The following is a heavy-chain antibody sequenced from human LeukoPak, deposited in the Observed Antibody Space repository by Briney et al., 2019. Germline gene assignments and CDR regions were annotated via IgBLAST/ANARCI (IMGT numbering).Heavy chain of an antibody. D-gene: IGHD3-3*01. CDR3: ARHASVSGNWPRPLHY. CDR1: GGSISSSSYD. Sequence: SETLSLTCTVAGGSISSSSYDWGWVRQPPGKGLEWIANIYYSGSTYYSPSLRSRVAISVDTSKNQFSLKLTSVTAADPAVYYCARHASVSGNWPRPLHYWGQGSLVTVSS. CDR2: IYYSGST. V-gene: IGHV4-39*01. J-gene: IGHJ4*02.